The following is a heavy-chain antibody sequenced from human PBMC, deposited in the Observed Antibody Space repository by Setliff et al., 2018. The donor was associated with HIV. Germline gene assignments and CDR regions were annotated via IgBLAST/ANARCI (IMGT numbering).Heavy chain of an antibody. CDR3: ARAGGGATDQAFDI. J-gene: IGHJ3*02. V-gene: IGHV1-46*01. CDR1: GYTFTSYF. D-gene: IGHD2-2*01. Sequence: GASVKVSCKASGYTFTSYFLHWVRQAPGQGLEWLGIIDPNGGATNNAKKLQGRLTVTPDTSTNTLYMELSNLRSDDTAVYYCARAGGGATDQAFDIWGQGTMITVSS. CDR2: IDPNGGAT.